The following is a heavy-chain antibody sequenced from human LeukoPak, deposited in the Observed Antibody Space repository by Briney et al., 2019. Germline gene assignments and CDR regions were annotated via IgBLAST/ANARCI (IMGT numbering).Heavy chain of an antibody. CDR1: GGTFSSYA. J-gene: IGHJ5*02. D-gene: IGHD1-1*01. V-gene: IGHV1-69*06. CDR3: ASFDWNDLNWFDP. Sequence: SVKVSCMASGGTFSSYAISWVRQAPGQGLEWMGGIIPIFGTANYAQKFQGRVTITADKSTSTAYMELSSLRSEDTAVYYCASFDWNDLNWFDPWGQGTLVTVSS. CDR2: IIPIFGTA.